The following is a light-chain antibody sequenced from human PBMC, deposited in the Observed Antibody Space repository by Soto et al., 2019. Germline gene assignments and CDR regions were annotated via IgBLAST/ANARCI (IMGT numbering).Light chain of an antibody. V-gene: IGKV3-15*01. Sequence: EIVLTQSPATLSVSPGERATLSCRASQSLYNNLAWYQQKPGQAPRLRINGASTRSTGIPARVSGSGSGTEVTHISSSLQTEDFAVDYCQQYSDWPPTFGQGTTVEIK. CDR3: QQYSDWPPT. CDR1: QSLYNN. CDR2: GAS. J-gene: IGKJ1*01.